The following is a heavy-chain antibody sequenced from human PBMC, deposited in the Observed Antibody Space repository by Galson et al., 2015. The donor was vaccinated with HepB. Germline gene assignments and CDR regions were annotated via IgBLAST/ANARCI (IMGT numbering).Heavy chain of an antibody. J-gene: IGHJ4*02. CDR3: ARLFPVAGTGDFDL. D-gene: IGHD6-19*01. CDR2: ISSSGSTI. Sequence: SLRLSCATSGFTFSSYEMNWVRQAPGKGLEWVSYISSSGSTIYYADSVKGRFTISRDNAKNSLYLQMNSLRAEDTAVYYCARLFPVAGTGDFDLWGQGTLFTVSS. CDR1: GFTFSSYE. V-gene: IGHV3-48*03.